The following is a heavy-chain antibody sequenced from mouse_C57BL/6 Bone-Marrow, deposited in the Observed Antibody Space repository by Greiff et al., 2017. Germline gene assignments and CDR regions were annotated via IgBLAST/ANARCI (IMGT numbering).Heavy chain of an antibody. CDR2: IYPGNSDT. V-gene: IGHV1-5*01. D-gene: IGHD2-3*01. CDR1: GYTFTSYW. J-gene: IGHJ3*01. CDR3: TRVSYDGYPFAY. Sequence: VQLQQSGTVLARPGASVKMSCKTSGYTFTSYWMHWVKQRPGQGLEWIVAIYPGNSDTSYNQKFKGKAKLTAVTSASTAYMELSSLTNEDSAVYYCTRVSYDGYPFAYWGQGTLVTVSA.